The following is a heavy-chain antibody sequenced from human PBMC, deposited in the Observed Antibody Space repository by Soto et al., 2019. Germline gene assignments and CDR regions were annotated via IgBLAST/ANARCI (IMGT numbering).Heavy chain of an antibody. CDR2: MNPNSGNT. CDR1: GYTFTSYD. Sequence: ASVKVSCKASGYTFTSYDINWVRQATAQGLAWMGWMNPNSGNTGYAQKFRGRVTMTRNTPISTAYMELSSLRSEDTAVYYCARGRYYYDSSGYLDAFDIWGQGTMVTVSS. D-gene: IGHD3-22*01. V-gene: IGHV1-8*01. CDR3: ARGRYYYDSSGYLDAFDI. J-gene: IGHJ3*02.